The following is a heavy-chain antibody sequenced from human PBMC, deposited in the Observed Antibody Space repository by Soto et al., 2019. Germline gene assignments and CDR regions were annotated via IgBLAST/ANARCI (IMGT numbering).Heavy chain of an antibody. V-gene: IGHV4-59*08. CDR1: GGSISSFY. CDR3: ARVGIGYCSGSSCYSHAEAHDY. D-gene: IGHD2-15*01. J-gene: IGHJ4*02. CDR2: FYYSGST. Sequence: SGTMSLTCTVSGGSISSFYWSWIRQPPGKGLEWIGYFYYSGSTNYNPSLRSRVTISVDTSKNQFSLKLNSVTAADTAVYYCARVGIGYCSGSSCYSHAEAHDYWGQGTLVTVSS.